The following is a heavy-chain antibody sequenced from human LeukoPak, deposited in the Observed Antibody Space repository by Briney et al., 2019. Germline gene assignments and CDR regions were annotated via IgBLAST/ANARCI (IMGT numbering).Heavy chain of an antibody. CDR3: ASGGSSGWYYYYYGMDV. CDR1: GYTLTELS. CDR2: FDPEDGET. Sequence: ASVKVSCKVSGYTLTELSMHWVRQAPGKGLEWMGGFDPEDGETIYAQKFQGRVTMTEDTSTDTAYMELSSLRSEDAAVYYCASGGSSGWYYYYYGMDVWGQGTTVTVSS. V-gene: IGHV1-24*01. D-gene: IGHD6-19*01. J-gene: IGHJ6*02.